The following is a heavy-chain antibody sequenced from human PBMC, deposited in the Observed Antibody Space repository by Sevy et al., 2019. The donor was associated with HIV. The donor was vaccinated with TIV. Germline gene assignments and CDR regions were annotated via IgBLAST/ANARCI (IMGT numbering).Heavy chain of an antibody. D-gene: IGHD1-20*01. Sequence: GGSLRLSCAASGFTFSSYAMHWVRQAPGKGLEWMAVISYDGSNKYYADSVKGRFTISRDNSKNTLYLQMNSLRAEDTAVYYCARDVGRRYNAFDIWGQGTMITVSS. CDR2: ISYDGSNK. CDR3: ARDVGRRYNAFDI. CDR1: GFTFSSYA. J-gene: IGHJ3*02. V-gene: IGHV3-30-3*01.